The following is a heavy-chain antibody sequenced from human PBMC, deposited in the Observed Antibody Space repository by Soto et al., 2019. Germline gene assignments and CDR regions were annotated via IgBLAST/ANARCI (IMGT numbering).Heavy chain of an antibody. J-gene: IGHJ4*02. Sequence: GGSLRLSCAASGFIFSSYDMHWVRQATGKGLEWVSTIDTAGDTYYPDSVKGRFTISRENAKNSLYLQMNGLRAGDTAVYYCARASRFCSSTTCYPNFDYWGQGTLVTVSS. CDR3: ARASRFCSSTTCYPNFDY. CDR2: IDTAGDT. CDR1: GFIFSSYD. D-gene: IGHD2-2*01. V-gene: IGHV3-13*01.